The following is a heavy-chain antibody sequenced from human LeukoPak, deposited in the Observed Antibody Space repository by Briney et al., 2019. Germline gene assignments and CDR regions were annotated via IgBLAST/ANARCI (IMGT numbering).Heavy chain of an antibody. J-gene: IGHJ4*02. CDR3: ARDPTPMVRGVINFDY. CDR1: GFTFSSYA. CDR2: ISGSGGST. V-gene: IGHV3-23*01. Sequence: GGSLRLSCAASGFTFSSYAMSWVRQAPGKGLECVSAISGSGGSTYYADSVKGRFTISRDNSKNTLYLQMNSLRAEDTAVYYCARDPTPMVRGVINFDYWGQGTLVTVSS. D-gene: IGHD3-10*01.